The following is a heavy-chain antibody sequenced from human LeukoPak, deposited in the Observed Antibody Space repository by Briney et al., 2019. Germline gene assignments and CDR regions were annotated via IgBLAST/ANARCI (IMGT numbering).Heavy chain of an antibody. CDR1: GFTFSSYS. J-gene: IGHJ6*02. V-gene: IGHV3-21*01. Sequence: GGSLRLSCAASGFTFSSYSMNWVRQAPGKGLEWVSSISSSSSYIYYADSVKGRFTISRDNAKNSLYLQMNSLRAEDTAVYYCAREEAAGPNYYYYYGMDVWGQGTTVTVSS. D-gene: IGHD6-13*01. CDR3: AREEAAGPNYYYYYGMDV. CDR2: ISSSSSYI.